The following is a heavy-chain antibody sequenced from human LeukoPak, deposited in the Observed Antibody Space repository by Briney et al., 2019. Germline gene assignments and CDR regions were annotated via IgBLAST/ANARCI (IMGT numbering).Heavy chain of an antibody. CDR1: GGSISSSSYY. D-gene: IGHD2-15*01. CDR3: ARGGGYCTSGSCHYDY. Sequence: PSETLSLTPSVSGGSISSSSYYWGWIRQPPGKGLDWVGNIYYSGRTYYNPSLKSRATMSIDTSKNQFSLKLSSVTAADTAVFYCARGGGYCTSGSCHYDYWGQGLLVTVSS. V-gene: IGHV4-39*01. J-gene: IGHJ4*02. CDR2: IYYSGRT.